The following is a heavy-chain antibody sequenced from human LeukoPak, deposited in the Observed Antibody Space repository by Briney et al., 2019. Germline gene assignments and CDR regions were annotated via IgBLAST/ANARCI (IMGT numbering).Heavy chain of an antibody. J-gene: IGHJ1*01. CDR3: ATYSSRNAREFQS. CDR1: GFTFSSYG. CDR2: IRYDGSNK. Sequence: GGSLRLSCAASGFTFSSYGMHWVRQAPGKGLEWVAFIRYDGSNKYYADSVKGRFTISRDNSKNTLYPQMNSLRAEDTAVYYCATYSSRNAREFQSWGQGTLVTVSS. V-gene: IGHV3-30*02. D-gene: IGHD2-2*01.